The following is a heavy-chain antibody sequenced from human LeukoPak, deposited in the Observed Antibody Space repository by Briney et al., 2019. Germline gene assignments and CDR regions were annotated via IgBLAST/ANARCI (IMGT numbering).Heavy chain of an antibody. CDR1: VDIVSSHSDA. V-gene: IGHV6-1*01. CDR2: TYYRSKWYN. CDR3: ARAGGASWYFDY. D-gene: IGHD3-10*01. Sequence: SQTLSLTCAISVDIVSSHSDAWNWIRQSPSRGLEWLGRTYYRSKWYNDFAVSVKSRITINPDTSKNQFSLQLNSVTPEDTAVYYCARAGGASWYFDYWGQGTLVTVSS. J-gene: IGHJ4*02.